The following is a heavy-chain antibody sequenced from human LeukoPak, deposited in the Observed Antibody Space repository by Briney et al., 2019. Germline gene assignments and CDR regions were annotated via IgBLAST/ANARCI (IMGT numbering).Heavy chain of an antibody. Sequence: QPGGSLRLSCAASGFTFSSYWMSWVRQAPGKGLEWVANIKQDGSEKYFVDSLKGRFTISRDNAKNSLYLLMNSLGAEDAAVYFCAREGPVGHYYGAFDIWGRGTMVTVSS. J-gene: IGHJ3*02. CDR2: IKQDGSEK. CDR1: GFTFSSYW. D-gene: IGHD3-10*01. V-gene: IGHV3-7*01. CDR3: AREGPVGHYYGAFDI.